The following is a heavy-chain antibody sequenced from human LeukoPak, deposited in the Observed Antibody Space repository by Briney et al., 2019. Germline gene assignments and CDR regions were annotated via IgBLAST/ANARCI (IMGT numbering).Heavy chain of an antibody. V-gene: IGHV3-30*04. D-gene: IGHD1-7*01. Sequence: GGSLRLSCAASGFTFSSYAMHWVRQAPGKGLEWVAVISYHGRDKFCSESVKGRFTISRDNSKNTLYLQMNSLRAEDTAVYYCASLTGTTFANWFDPWGQGTLVTVSS. CDR3: ASLTGTTFANWFDP. CDR2: ISYHGRDK. J-gene: IGHJ5*02. CDR1: GFTFSSYA.